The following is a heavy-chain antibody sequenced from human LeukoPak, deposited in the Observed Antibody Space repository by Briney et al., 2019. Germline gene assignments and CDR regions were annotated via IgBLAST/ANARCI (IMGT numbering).Heavy chain of an antibody. Sequence: PGGSLRLSCAASGFTFSSYAMSWVRQAPGKGLEWVSAISGSGGSTYYADSVKGRFTISRDNSKNTLYLQMNSLRAEDTAVYYCATPSSRHSSWYDYYYGMDVWGQGTTVTVSS. CDR3: ATPSSRHSSWYDYYYGMDV. CDR2: ISGSGGST. CDR1: GFTFSSYA. D-gene: IGHD6-13*01. J-gene: IGHJ6*02. V-gene: IGHV3-23*01.